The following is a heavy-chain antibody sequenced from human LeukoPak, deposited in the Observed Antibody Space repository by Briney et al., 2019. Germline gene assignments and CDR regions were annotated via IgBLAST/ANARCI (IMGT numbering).Heavy chain of an antibody. CDR1: GYTFTSYA. V-gene: IGHV1-3*01. J-gene: IGHJ5*02. D-gene: IGHD6-13*01. Sequence: ASVKVSCKASGYTFTSYAIHWVRQAPGQRLEWMGWISAGNGNTKYSQNFQGRVTFISNTSATTAFMELSSLRSEDAAVYYCARDEQDSSSWYARWFDPWGQGTLVTVSS. CDR2: ISAGNGNT. CDR3: ARDEQDSSSWYARWFDP.